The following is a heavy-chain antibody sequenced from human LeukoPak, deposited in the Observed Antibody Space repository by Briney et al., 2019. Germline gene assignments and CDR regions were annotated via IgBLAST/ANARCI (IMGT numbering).Heavy chain of an antibody. CDR1: GCSISSGGYY. CDR2: IYYSGST. Sequence: SQTLSLTCTVSGCSISSGGYYWSWIRPHPGKGLEWIGYIYYSGSTYYNPSLESRVTISVDTSKNQFSLKLSSVTAADAAVYYCARLYYYGSGSYYYYFDYWGQGTLVTVSS. V-gene: IGHV4-31*03. D-gene: IGHD3-10*01. J-gene: IGHJ4*02. CDR3: ARLYYYGSGSYYYYFDY.